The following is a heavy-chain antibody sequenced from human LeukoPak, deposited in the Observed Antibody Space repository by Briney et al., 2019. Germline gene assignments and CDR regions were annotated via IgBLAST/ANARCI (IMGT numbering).Heavy chain of an antibody. V-gene: IGHV1-2*02. Sequence: ASVKVSFKASGYTFTDYYTHWVRQAPGQGLEWMGWINHNSGGTNYAQKFQGRVTMTRDTSISTAYMELSRLRSDDTAVYYCASQGGVGAAGTFDYWGQGTLVTVSS. CDR1: GYTFTDYY. D-gene: IGHD1-26*01. J-gene: IGHJ4*02. CDR2: INHNSGGT. CDR3: ASQGGVGAAGTFDY.